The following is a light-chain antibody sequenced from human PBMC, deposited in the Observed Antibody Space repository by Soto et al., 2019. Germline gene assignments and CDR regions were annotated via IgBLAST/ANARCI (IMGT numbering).Light chain of an antibody. V-gene: IGLV2-8*01. CDR1: SSDVGGYGY. CDR3: SSYAGSKGYV. J-gene: IGLJ1*01. Sequence: QSVLTQPPSASGSPGQSVTISCTGTSSDVGGYGYVSWYQQHPGKAPKLMIYEVSKRPSGVPDRFSGSRSGNTASLTVSGLQAEDEADYYCSSYAGSKGYVFGTGTKLTVL. CDR2: EVS.